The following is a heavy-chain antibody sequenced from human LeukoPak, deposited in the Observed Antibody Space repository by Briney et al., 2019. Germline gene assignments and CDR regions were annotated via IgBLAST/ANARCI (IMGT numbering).Heavy chain of an antibody. D-gene: IGHD3-10*01. J-gene: IGHJ6*03. CDR2: IKQDGSEK. CDR1: GFTFSDYW. V-gene: IGHV3-7*01. Sequence: GGSLRLSCAASGFTFSDYWMSWVRQAPGKGLEWVANIKQDGSEKYSVDSVKGRFTISRDNSKNSLYLQMNSLRAEDTAVYYCARVMEYYYYYMDVWGKGTTVTISS. CDR3: ARVMEYYYYYMDV.